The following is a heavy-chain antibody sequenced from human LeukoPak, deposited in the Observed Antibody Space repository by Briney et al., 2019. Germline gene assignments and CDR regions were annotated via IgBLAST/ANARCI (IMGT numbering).Heavy chain of an antibody. J-gene: IGHJ3*02. CDR2: IWLDGSSE. CDR1: GFTFSSYG. Sequence: GGSLRLSCAASGFTFSSYGMHWVRQAPGKGLEWVAVIWLDGSSEYYADSVKGRFTISRDNAKNSLYLQMNSLRAEDTALYYCARGSNYYDSSGYYYPWNAFDIWGQGTMVTVSS. CDR3: ARGSNYYDSSGYYYPWNAFDI. V-gene: IGHV3-33*01. D-gene: IGHD3-22*01.